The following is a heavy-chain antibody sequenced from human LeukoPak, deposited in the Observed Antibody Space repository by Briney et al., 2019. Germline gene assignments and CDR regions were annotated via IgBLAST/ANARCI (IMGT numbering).Heavy chain of an antibody. J-gene: IGHJ3*02. D-gene: IGHD3-22*01. V-gene: IGHV4-39*07. CDR2: IYYSGST. CDR1: GASLSSSSYY. Sequence: SETLSLTCAVSGASLSSSSYYWGWIRQPPGKGLEWIGNIYYSGSTYYNPSLKSRVTISVDTSKNQFSLKLNSVTAADTAVYYCASLVVTDDAFDIWGQGTMVTVSS. CDR3: ASLVVTDDAFDI.